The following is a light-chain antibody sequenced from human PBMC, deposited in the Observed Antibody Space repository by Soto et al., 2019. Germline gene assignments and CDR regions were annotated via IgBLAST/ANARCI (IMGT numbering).Light chain of an antibody. Sequence: ESMLTQSPGTLSLSPGERATLSCRASQRVSTRYLAWYQQKPGQAPRLLIYGASIRATGIPDRFSGSGSGTDFTLTISRLEPEDFAVYYCHQFGSSPPALTFGQGTKLEI. J-gene: IGKJ2*01. V-gene: IGKV3-20*01. CDR3: HQFGSSPPALT. CDR1: QRVSTRY. CDR2: GAS.